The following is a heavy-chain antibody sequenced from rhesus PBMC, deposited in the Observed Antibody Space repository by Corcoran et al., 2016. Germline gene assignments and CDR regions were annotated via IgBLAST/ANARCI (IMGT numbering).Heavy chain of an antibody. V-gene: IGHV4-99*02. CDR1: GYSISSGFY. CDR2: IFGSSRST. CDR3: TRVQYSSSPIDY. Sequence: QVQLQESGPGLVKPSETLSLTCAVSGYSISSGFYWGWFCQPPGKGLEYIGYIFGSSRSTYYNPSLKSRITISKDTSKNQFSLRLSSVTAADTAVYYCTRVQYSSSPIDYWGQGVQVTVSS. J-gene: IGHJ4*01. D-gene: IGHD6-43*01.